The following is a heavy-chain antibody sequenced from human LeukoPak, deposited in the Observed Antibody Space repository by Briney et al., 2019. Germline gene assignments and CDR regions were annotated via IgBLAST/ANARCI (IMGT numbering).Heavy chain of an antibody. CDR3: ARGHSRVAGTYYYYGMDV. V-gene: IGHV4-30-2*01. CDR2: IYHSGST. D-gene: IGHD6-19*01. J-gene: IGHJ6*02. CDR1: GFTFSSYA. Sequence: LRLSCAASGFTFSSYAMSWVRQAPGKGLEWIGYIYHSGSTYYNPSLKSRVTISVDRSKNQFSLKLSSVTAADTAVYYCARGHSRVAGTYYYYGMDVWGQGTTVTVSS.